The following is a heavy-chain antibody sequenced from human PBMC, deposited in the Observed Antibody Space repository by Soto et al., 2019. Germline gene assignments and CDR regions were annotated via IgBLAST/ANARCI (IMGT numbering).Heavy chain of an antibody. CDR2: IIPIFGTA. CDR3: ARGINSGWPNYYYYGMDV. CDR1: GGTFSSYA. V-gene: IGHV1-69*01. D-gene: IGHD6-19*01. J-gene: IGHJ6*02. Sequence: QVQLVQSGAEVKKPGSSMKVSCKASGGTFSSYAISWVRQAPGQGLEWMGGIIPIFGTANYAQKFQGRVTITADESTSTAYVELSSLRSEDTAVYYCARGINSGWPNYYYYGMDVWGQVTTVTVSS.